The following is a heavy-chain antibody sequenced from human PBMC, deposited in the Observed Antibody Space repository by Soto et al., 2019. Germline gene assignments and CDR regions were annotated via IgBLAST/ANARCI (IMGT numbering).Heavy chain of an antibody. CDR1: GGSISSGVYY. V-gene: IGHV4-31*03. CDR3: ALEIAAAANWFDP. Sequence: SETLSVTCTVSGGSISSGVYYWSGIRHHPGRGLEWIGYIYYSGSTYYNPSLKSRVTISVDTSKNQFSLKLSSVTAADTAVYYCALEIAAAANWFDPWGQGTLVTVSS. D-gene: IGHD6-13*01. CDR2: IYYSGST. J-gene: IGHJ5*02.